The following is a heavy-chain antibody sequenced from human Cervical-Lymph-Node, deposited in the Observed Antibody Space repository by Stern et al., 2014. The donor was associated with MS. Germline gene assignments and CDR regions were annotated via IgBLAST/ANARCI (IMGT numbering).Heavy chain of an antibody. CDR1: GGSFSIDS. V-gene: IGHV1-69*16. Sequence: VQLVQSGAEVKKPGSSVKVSCKASGGSFSIDSISWVRQAPGNGLEWMGGLTPSVGHSNYAQKFQGRVTTTRDESTRPAYCDVTSLKSEDTAVYFGAQDQECRADSWGQGTLVIVSS. D-gene: IGHD6-13*01. CDR3: AQDQECRADS. CDR2: LTPSVGHS. J-gene: IGHJ4*02.